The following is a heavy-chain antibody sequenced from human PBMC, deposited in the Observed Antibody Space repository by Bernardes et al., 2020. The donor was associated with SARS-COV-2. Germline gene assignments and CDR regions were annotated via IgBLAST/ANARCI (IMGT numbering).Heavy chain of an antibody. CDR1: GFTFSSYA. J-gene: IGHJ3*02. Sequence: GGSLRLSCAASGFTFSSYAMNWVRQAPGEGLEWVSAISDSGGSTYYADSVKGRFTISRDNSKNTLYLLMNSLRAEDTAVYHCAKDMLGMVPDAFDIWCQGTIVNVS. CDR2: ISDSGGST. CDR3: AKDMLGMVPDAFDI. D-gene: IGHD3-10*01. V-gene: IGHV3-23*01.